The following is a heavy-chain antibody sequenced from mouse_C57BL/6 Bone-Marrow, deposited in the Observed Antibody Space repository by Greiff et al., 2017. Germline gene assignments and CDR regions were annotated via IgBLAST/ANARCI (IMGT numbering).Heavy chain of an antibody. V-gene: IGHV1-4*01. J-gene: IGHJ4*01. CDR2: ITPSSGYT. CDR1: GYTFTSYT. CDR3: ARSGTPYYAMDY. D-gene: IGHD3-3*01. Sequence: QVQLQQSGAELARPGASVKMSCKASGYTFTSYTMHWVKQRPGQGLEWIGYITPSSGYTKYNQKFKDKATLTADKSSSTAYMQLSSLTSEDSAVYYCARSGTPYYAMDYWGQGTSVTVSS.